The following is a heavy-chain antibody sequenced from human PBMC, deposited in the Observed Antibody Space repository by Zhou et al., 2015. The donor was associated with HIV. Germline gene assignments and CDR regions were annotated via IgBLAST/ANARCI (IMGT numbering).Heavy chain of an antibody. V-gene: IGHV1-69*01. J-gene: IGHJ6*03. CDR1: GGTFSSYA. CDR3: ARGFRIAAAGTHYYYMDV. D-gene: IGHD6-13*01. Sequence: QVQLVQSGAEVKKPGSSVKVSCKASGGTFSSYAISWVRQAPGQGLEWMGGIIPIFGTANYAQKFQGRVTITADESTSTAYMELSSLRSEDTAVYYCARGFRIAAAGTHYYYMDVWGKGTTVTVSS. CDR2: IIPIFGTA.